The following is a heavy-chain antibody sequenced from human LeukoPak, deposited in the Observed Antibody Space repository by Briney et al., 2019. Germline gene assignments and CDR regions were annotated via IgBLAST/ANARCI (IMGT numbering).Heavy chain of an antibody. J-gene: IGHJ4*02. V-gene: IGHV3-30*02. Sequence: PGGSLRLSCAASGFTFSTYGMHWVRQAPGKGLEWVAFIRYDGSNKYYADSVKGRFTISRDNSKKTLYLQMNSLRAEDTAMYYCAKDPRSSSWYPPYYFDYWGQGTLVTVSS. CDR1: GFTFSTYG. CDR2: IRYDGSNK. D-gene: IGHD6-13*01. CDR3: AKDPRSSSWYPPYYFDY.